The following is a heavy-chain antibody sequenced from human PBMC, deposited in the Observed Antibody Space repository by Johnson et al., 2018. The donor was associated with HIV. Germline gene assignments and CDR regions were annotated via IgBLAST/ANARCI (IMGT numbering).Heavy chain of an antibody. Sequence: QVQLVESGGGVVQPGRSLRLSCAASGLTFSSYAMHWVRQAPGKGLEWVAVISYDGSNKYYADSVKGRFTISRDNSKNKLYLQMGSLRAEDMAVYYCARDSEDSSGFGAFDIWGQGTVVTVSS. CDR3: ARDSEDSSGFGAFDI. D-gene: IGHD6-19*01. CDR1: GLTFSSYA. V-gene: IGHV3-30-3*01. J-gene: IGHJ3*02. CDR2: ISYDGSNK.